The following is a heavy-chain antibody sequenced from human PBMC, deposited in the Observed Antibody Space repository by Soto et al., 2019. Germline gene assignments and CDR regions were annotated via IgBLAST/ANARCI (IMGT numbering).Heavy chain of an antibody. CDR1: GFTVSSNY. V-gene: IGHV3-53*02. Sequence: EVQLVETGGGLIQPGGSLRLSCAAAGFTVSSNYMSWVRQAPGKGLEWVSVIHSGGTAYYADSVKGRFTISRDISQNTLYLQMNSLSAEDTAVYYCAKGVGFGTGGKFDYWGQGTLVTVSS. D-gene: IGHD1-1*01. CDR3: AKGVGFGTGGKFDY. J-gene: IGHJ4*02. CDR2: IHSGGTA.